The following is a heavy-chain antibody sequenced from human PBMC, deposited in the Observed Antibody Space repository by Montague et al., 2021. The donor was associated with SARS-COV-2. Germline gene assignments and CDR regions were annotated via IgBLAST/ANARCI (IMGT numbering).Heavy chain of an antibody. CDR2: ISSSTSYT. Sequence: SLRLSCAASGFTLSDYYMSWIRQAPGKGLEWVSYISSSTSYTNYADSVKGLFTISRDNAKNSLYLQMNSLRAEDTAVYYCARGVPYYYGSGSYTPFDYWGQGTLVTVSS. CDR3: ARGVPYYYGSGSYTPFDY. D-gene: IGHD3-10*01. V-gene: IGHV3-11*05. J-gene: IGHJ4*02. CDR1: GFTLSDYY.